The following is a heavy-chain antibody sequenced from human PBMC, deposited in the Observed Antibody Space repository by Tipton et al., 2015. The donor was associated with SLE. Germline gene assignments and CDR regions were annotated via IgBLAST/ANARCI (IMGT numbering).Heavy chain of an antibody. D-gene: IGHD6-19*01. CDR3: AGRAGTKGNAFDI. CDR2: TYYRSKWYN. Sequence: LRLSCAISGDSVSSNSAAWNWIRQSPSRGLEWLGRTYYRSKWYNDYAVSVKSRITINPDTSKNQFSLQLNSVTPEDTAVYYCAGRAGTKGNAFDIWGQGTMVTVSS. J-gene: IGHJ3*02. V-gene: IGHV6-1*01. CDR1: GDSVSSNSAA.